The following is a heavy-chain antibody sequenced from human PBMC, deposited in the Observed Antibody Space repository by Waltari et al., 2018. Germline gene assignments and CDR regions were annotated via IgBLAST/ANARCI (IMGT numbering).Heavy chain of an antibody. J-gene: IGHJ3*02. CDR3: ARGGSSYAFDI. CDR2: IYHSGST. Sequence: QVQLQESGPGLVKPSETLSLTCAVSGYSISSGYYWGWIRQPPGKGLEWIGSIYHSGSTYYNLSLKSRVTISVDTSKNQFSLKLSSVTAADTAVYYCARGGSSYAFDIWGQGTMVTVSS. D-gene: IGHD6-6*01. V-gene: IGHV4-38-2*01. CDR1: GYSISSGYY.